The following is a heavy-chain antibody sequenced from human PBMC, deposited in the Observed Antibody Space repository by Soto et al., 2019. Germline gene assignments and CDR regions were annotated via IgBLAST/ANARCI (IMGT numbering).Heavy chain of an antibody. CDR2: IYYSGST. CDR1: GGSISSYY. D-gene: IGHD2-15*01. Sequence: SETLSLTCTVSGGSISSYYWSWIRQPPGKGLEWIGYIYYSGSTNYNPSLKSRVTISVDTSKNQFSLKLSSVTAADTAVYYCARVGYCSGGSCYFRSRTIDAFDIWGQGTMVTVSS. CDR3: ARVGYCSGGSCYFRSRTIDAFDI. J-gene: IGHJ3*02. V-gene: IGHV4-59*01.